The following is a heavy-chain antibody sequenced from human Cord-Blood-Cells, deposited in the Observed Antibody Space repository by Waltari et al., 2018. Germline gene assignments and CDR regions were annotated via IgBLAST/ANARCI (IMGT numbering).Heavy chain of an antibody. V-gene: IGHV1-18*01. D-gene: IGHD3-22*01. CDR1: GYTFTSYG. CDR2: ISAYNGNT. Sequence: QVQLVQSGAEVTKPGASVKVPCKASGYTFTSYGLSRDRQAPGQGRGWMGWISAYNGNTNYAQKLQGRVTMTTDTSTSTAYMELRSLRSDDTAVYYCAREVATGYYDSSCYYHDAFDIWGQGTMVTVSS. CDR3: AREVATGYYDSSCYYHDAFDI. J-gene: IGHJ3*02.